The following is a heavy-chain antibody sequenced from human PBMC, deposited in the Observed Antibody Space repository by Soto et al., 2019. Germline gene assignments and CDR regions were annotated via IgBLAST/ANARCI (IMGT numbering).Heavy chain of an antibody. CDR3: AKAGGDYASLVVYFDY. Sequence: EVQLLESGGGLVQPGGSLRLSCAASGFTFSSYAMSWVRQAPGKGLEWVSAISGSGGSTYYADSVKGRFTISRDNSKNTLYLQMNSLRAEDTAVYYCAKAGGDYASLVVYFDYWGQGTLVTVSS. J-gene: IGHJ4*02. V-gene: IGHV3-23*01. D-gene: IGHD4-17*01. CDR2: ISGSGGST. CDR1: GFTFSSYA.